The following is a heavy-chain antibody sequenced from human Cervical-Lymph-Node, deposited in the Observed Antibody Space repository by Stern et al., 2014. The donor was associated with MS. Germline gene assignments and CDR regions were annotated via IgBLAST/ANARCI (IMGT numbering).Heavy chain of an antibody. J-gene: IGHJ4*02. Sequence: VQLEQSGAEVKKPGASVKVSCKSSGYRFSTFYLHWLRQSPGPGLQWIGRIDPRSGATNASQTFQGRLTMTRDRSITTAYLELSGLRSDDTAVYYCARIYCSGDECYHSFDTWGQGTLVPVSS. CDR3: ARIYCSGDECYHSFDT. D-gene: IGHD3-16*02. V-gene: IGHV1-2*06. CDR1: GYRFSTFY. CDR2: IDPRSGAT.